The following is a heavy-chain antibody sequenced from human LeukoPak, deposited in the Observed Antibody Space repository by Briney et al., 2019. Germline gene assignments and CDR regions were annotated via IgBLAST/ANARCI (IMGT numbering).Heavy chain of an antibody. D-gene: IGHD5-12*01. CDR1: GGSISSYY. CDR3: ARAATARVIRGYSGYPFDP. J-gene: IGHJ5*02. V-gene: IGHV4-4*07. CDR2: IYTSGST. Sequence: SETLSLTCTVSGGSISSYYWSWIRQPAGKGLEWIGRIYTSGSTNYNPSLKSRVTMSVDTSKNQFSLKLSSVTAADTAVYYCARAATARVIRGYSGYPFDPWGQGTLVTVSS.